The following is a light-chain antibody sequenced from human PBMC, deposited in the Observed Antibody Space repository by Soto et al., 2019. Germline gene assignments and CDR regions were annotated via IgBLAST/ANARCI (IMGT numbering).Light chain of an antibody. V-gene: IGKV1-9*01. J-gene: IGKJ2*01. CDR1: QAIGSS. CDR2: AAS. CDR3: QQLNTSPYT. Sequence: DIQLTQSPSLQSASLGDRVTITCRASQAIGSSLAWYQQKPGKAPKLLIYAASTLQSGVPSTFSGSGSGTDFTLTISSLQPEHFATYHCQQLNTSPYTFGQGTKLEIK.